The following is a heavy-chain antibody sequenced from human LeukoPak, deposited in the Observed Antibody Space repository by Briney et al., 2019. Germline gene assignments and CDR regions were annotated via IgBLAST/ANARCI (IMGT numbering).Heavy chain of an antibody. D-gene: IGHD3-9*01. J-gene: IGHJ4*02. CDR1: GFTFSSYG. CDR2: IWYDGSNK. CDR3: ARGGRLTGYPYYFDY. Sequence: PGRSLRLSCAASGFTFSSYGMHWVRQAPGKGLEWVAVIWYDGSNKYYADSVKGRFTFSRDNSKNTLYLQMNSLRAEDTAVYYCARGGRLTGYPYYFDYWGQGTLVTVSS. V-gene: IGHV3-33*01.